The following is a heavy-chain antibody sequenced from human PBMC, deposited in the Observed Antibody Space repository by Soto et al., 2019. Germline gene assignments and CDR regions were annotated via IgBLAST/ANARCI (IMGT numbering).Heavy chain of an antibody. V-gene: IGHV1-69*08. D-gene: IGHD5-12*01. CDR1: GGTFSSYT. J-gene: IGHJ3*02. Sequence: QVQLVQSGAEVKKPGSSVKVSCKASGGTFSSYTISWVRQAPGQGLEWMGRIIPILGIANYAQEFQGRVTITADKSTSTAYMELSSLRSEDTAVYYCARDSTGGYNLDWAFDIWGQGTMVTVSS. CDR3: ARDSTGGYNLDWAFDI. CDR2: IIPILGIA.